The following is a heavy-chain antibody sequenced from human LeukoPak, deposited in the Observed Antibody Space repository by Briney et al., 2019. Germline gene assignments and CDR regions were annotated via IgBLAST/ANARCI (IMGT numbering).Heavy chain of an antibody. CDR1: GFTVSSYF. Sequence: PGGSLRLSCEVSGFTVSSYFVVWARQTPAKGLEWVALIYSGGSTYYPDSVKGRFTISRDNSKNTLHLQMNSLRAEDTAVYYCARDTDYYGSGRHGYFDHWGQGTLVTVSS. J-gene: IGHJ1*01. CDR3: ARDTDYYGSGRHGYFDH. V-gene: IGHV3-66*01. CDR2: IYSGGST. D-gene: IGHD3-10*01.